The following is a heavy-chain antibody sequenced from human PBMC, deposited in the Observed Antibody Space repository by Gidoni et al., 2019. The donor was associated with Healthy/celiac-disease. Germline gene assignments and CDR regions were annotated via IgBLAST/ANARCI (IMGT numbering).Heavy chain of an antibody. CDR1: GFTFDDYA. D-gene: IGHD6-19*01. J-gene: IGHJ4*02. Sequence: EVQLVESGGGLVQPGRSLRLSCAASGFTFDDYAMHWVRQGPGKGLEWFSGISWNSGSIDYADSVKGRFTISRDNAKNSLFLQMNSLRAEDTALYYCAKGSIAVAGWVDYWGQGTLVTVSS. CDR2: ISWNSGSI. CDR3: AKGSIAVAGWVDY. V-gene: IGHV3-9*01.